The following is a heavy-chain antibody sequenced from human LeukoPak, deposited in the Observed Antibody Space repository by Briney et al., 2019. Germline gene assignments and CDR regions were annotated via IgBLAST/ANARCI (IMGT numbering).Heavy chain of an antibody. CDR2: ISYDGSNK. CDR1: GFTFSSYG. J-gene: IGHJ4*02. Sequence: GRSLRLSCAASGFTFSSYGMHWVRQAPGKGLEWVAVISYDGSNKYYADSVKGRFTISRDNSKNTLYLQMNSLRAEDTAVYYCARDYYDSSGYYLGYWGQGTLVTVSS. D-gene: IGHD3-22*01. V-gene: IGHV3-30*19. CDR3: ARDYYDSSGYYLGY.